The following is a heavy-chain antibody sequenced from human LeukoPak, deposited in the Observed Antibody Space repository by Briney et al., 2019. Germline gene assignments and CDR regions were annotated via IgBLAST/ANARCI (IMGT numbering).Heavy chain of an antibody. CDR1: GFTFSSYG. J-gene: IGHJ4*02. D-gene: IGHD6-13*01. CDR2: IRYDGTNK. Sequence: GGSLRLSCAASGFTFSSYGMHWVRQAPGKGPEWVAFIRYDGTNKYYADSVKGRFTISRDNSKNTLYLQMNSLRAEDTAVYYCAKSEWYSSSSQFDYWGQGTLVTVSS. CDR3: AKSEWYSSSSQFDY. V-gene: IGHV3-30*02.